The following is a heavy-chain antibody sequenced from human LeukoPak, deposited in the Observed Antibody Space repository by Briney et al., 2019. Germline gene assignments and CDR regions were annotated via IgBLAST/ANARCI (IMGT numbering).Heavy chain of an antibody. V-gene: IGHV3-21*01. Sequence: GGSLRLSCAASGFSFSSYNMNWVRQAPGKGLEWVSSFSSSSSYIYYADSVKGRFTISRDNAKNSLYLQMNSLRAEDTAVYYCARPRDYDILTGSLYWGQGTLVTVSS. CDR3: ARPRDYDILTGSLY. CDR2: FSSSSSYI. D-gene: IGHD3-9*01. CDR1: GFSFSSYN. J-gene: IGHJ4*02.